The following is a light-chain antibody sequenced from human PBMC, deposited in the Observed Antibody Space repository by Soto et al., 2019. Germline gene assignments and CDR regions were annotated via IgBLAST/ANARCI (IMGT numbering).Light chain of an antibody. CDR2: WAS. V-gene: IGKV4-1*01. J-gene: IGKJ1*01. Sequence: DIVMTQSPDSLAVSLAERATINCKSSQSVLKSSNNKNHLAWYQQKPGQPPRLLIYWASMRESGVPDRFSGGGSGTEFTLTISSLQAEDAAVYYCQQYYSPPAMFGQGTKVEI. CDR3: QQYYSPPAM. CDR1: QSVLKSSNNKNH.